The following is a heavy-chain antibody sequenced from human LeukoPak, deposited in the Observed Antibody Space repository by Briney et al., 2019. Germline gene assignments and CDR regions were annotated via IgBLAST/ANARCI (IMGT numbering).Heavy chain of an antibody. D-gene: IGHD6-19*01. CDR1: GFTFSDYY. J-gene: IGHJ4*02. CDR3: ARDRMDGSGWYFGY. CDR2: ISSSGSTI. V-gene: IGHV3-11*04. Sequence: GGSLRLSCAASGFTFSDYYMSWIRQAPGKGQEWVSYISSSGSTIYYADSVKGRFTISRDNAKNSLYLQMNSLRAEDTAVYYCARDRMDGSGWYFGYWGQGTLVTVSS.